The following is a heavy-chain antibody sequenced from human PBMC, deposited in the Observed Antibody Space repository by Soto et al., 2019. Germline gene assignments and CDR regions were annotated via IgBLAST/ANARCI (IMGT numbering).Heavy chain of an antibody. J-gene: IGHJ4*02. D-gene: IGHD3-3*01. CDR3: ARSKYYDFKH. Sequence: TLSLTSAFSGGSSSSGGYSSSLIRQPQGMGLEWIGDIYHSGSTYYNPSLKSRVTISVDRPKNQFPLKLSSVTAADTAVYYCARSKYYDFKHWGQGTLVTVSS. V-gene: IGHV4-30-2*01. CDR1: GGSSSSGGYS. CDR2: IYHSGST.